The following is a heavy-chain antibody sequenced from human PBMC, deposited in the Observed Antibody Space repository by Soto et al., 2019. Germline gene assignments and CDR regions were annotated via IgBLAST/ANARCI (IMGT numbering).Heavy chain of an antibody. CDR2: ISSSSSYI. CDR3: ARDCSSTSCYARAGAFDI. D-gene: IGHD2-2*01. V-gene: IGHV3-21*01. CDR1: GFTFSSYS. Sequence: GGSLRLSCAASGFTFSSYSMNWVRQAPGKGLEWVSSISSSSSYIYYADSGKGRFTISRDNAKNSLYLQMNSLRAEDTAVYYCARDCSSTSCYARAGAFDIWGQGTMVTVSS. J-gene: IGHJ3*02.